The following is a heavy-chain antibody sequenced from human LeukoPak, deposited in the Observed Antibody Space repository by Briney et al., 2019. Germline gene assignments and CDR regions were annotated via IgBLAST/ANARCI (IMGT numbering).Heavy chain of an antibody. D-gene: IGHD3-22*01. CDR1: GGSISSSNW. J-gene: IGHJ4*02. CDR2: IYHSGST. CDR3: ARVRYDSSGYYRFDY. Sequence: PSGTLSLTCAVSGGSISSSNWWSWVRQPPGKGREWIGEIYHSGSTNYNPPLKSRVTISVDKSKNQFSLKLSSVTAADTAVYYCARVRYDSSGYYRFDYWGQGTLVTVSS. V-gene: IGHV4-4*02.